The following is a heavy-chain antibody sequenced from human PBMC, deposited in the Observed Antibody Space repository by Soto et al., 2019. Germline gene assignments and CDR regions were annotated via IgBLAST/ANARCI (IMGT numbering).Heavy chain of an antibody. J-gene: IGHJ5*02. V-gene: IGHV1-69*01. D-gene: IGHD5-12*01. CDR3: ARDLIEMATTNWFDP. CDR1: GGTFSSYA. CDR2: IIPIFGTA. Sequence: QVQLVQSGAEVKKPGSSVKVSCKASGGTFSSYAISWVRQSHGQGLEWMGGIIPIFGTANYAQKFQGRVTITADESTSTAYMELSSLRSEDTAVYYCARDLIEMATTNWFDPWGQGTLVSVSS.